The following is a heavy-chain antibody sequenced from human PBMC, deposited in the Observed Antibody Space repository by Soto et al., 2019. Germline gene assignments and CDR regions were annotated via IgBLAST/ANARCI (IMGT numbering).Heavy chain of an antibody. CDR3: ARVISVAGDY. CDR2: INSDGSST. CDR1: GFTFSSYW. V-gene: IGHV3-74*01. Sequence: WGSLRLSCAASGFTFSSYWMHWVRQAPGKGLVWVSRINSDGSSTSYADSVTGRFTISRDNAKNTLYLQMNGLRAEDTAVYYSARVISVAGDYWGQGTLVPVSS. J-gene: IGHJ4*02. D-gene: IGHD6-19*01.